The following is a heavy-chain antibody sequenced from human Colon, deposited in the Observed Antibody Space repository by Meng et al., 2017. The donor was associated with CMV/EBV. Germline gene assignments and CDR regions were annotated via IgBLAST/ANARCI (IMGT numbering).Heavy chain of an antibody. J-gene: IGHJ4*02. CDR3: VKGSTPGGGYLAF. V-gene: IGHV3-30*02. Sequence: GESLKISCTASGFIFSTYAVHWVRQAPGKGLEWVAFSRFDGQSKYAESVKGRFTISRDNSRNTVFLQMNSLRVEDTAVYYCVKGSTPGGGYLAFWGQGTRVTVSS. CDR2: SRFDGQSK. CDR1: GFIFSTYA. D-gene: IGHD3-16*02.